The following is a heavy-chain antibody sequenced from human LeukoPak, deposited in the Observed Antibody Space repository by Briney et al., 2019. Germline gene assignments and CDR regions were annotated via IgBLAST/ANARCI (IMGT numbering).Heavy chain of an antibody. J-gene: IGHJ3*02. V-gene: IGHV3-48*04. CDR3: ASRYVVVVAVGAFDI. CDR1: GFTFSSYS. D-gene: IGHD2-15*01. Sequence: PGGSLRLSCAASGFTFSSYSMNWVRQAPGKGLEWVSYISSSSSTIYYADSVKGRFTISRDNAKNSLYLQMNSLRAEDTAVYYCASRYVVVVAVGAFDIWGQGTMVTVSS. CDR2: ISSSSSTI.